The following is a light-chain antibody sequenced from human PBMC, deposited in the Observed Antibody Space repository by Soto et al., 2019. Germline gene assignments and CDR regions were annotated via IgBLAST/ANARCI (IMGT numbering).Light chain of an antibody. J-gene: IGKJ4*01. CDR2: AAS. V-gene: IGKV1-39*01. CDR1: QYIRSY. Sequence: DIQMTQSPSSLSASVGDRVTITCRASQYIRSYLNWYQHKPGKAPQLLIYAASSLQSGVPSRFSGSGSGTDFTLTISSLQPEDFATYYCQQSFNTPLTFGGGTKVEI. CDR3: QQSFNTPLT.